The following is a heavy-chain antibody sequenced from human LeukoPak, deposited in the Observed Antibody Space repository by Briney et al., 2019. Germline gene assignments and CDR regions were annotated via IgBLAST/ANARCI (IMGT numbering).Heavy chain of an antibody. CDR2: IYYSGNT. V-gene: IGHV4-4*02. D-gene: IGHD1-26*01. J-gene: IGHJ4*02. Sequence: ESGPALVKPSGTLSLTCTVSSGAISTSHWLSWVRQPPGKGLEWIGYIYYSGNTNYNPSLESRVTISVDTSKNQFSLKLNSVTAADTAVYYCARDREWDLQSLRYFDSWGQGSLVTVSS. CDR3: ARDREWDLQSLRYFDS. CDR1: SGAISTSHW.